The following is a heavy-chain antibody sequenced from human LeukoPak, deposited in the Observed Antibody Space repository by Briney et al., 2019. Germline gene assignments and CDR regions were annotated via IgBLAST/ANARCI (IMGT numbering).Heavy chain of an antibody. CDR1: GFTFDTYA. CDR2: ISGDGGST. Sequence: GGSLRLSCAASGFTFDTYAMHWVRQAPGKGLEWVSLISGDGGSTYYADSVKGRFTISRDNSKNSLYLLMNSLRIEDTALYYCAKDKGSGWYPFDYWGQGTLVTVSS. V-gene: IGHV3-43*02. CDR3: AKDKGSGWYPFDY. J-gene: IGHJ4*02. D-gene: IGHD6-19*01.